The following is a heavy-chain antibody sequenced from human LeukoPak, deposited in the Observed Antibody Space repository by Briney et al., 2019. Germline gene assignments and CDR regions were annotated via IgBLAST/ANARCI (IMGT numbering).Heavy chain of an antibody. V-gene: IGHV4-59*01. D-gene: IGHD5-18*01. Sequence: SETLSLTCTISGGSISSYYWSWIRQPPGKGLEWIGYIYYSGSTNYNPSLKSRVTISVDTSKNQFSLKLSSVTAAHTAVYYCARIYSYGDWFDPWGQGTLVTVSS. CDR1: GGSISSYY. CDR3: ARIYSYGDWFDP. CDR2: IYYSGST. J-gene: IGHJ5*02.